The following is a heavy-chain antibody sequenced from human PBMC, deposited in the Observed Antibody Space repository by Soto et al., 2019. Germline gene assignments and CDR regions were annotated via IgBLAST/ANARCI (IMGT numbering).Heavy chain of an antibody. Sequence: QITLKESGPTLVKPTQTLTLTSTFSVFSLSTPGVGVGWLRQPPGTAREWLALIYWHDDNRYSPSLKSRLTITMETSKNQVGLTVTNMDPVERATYSGAHRQGSIVVNGDNWFDHWCQGSLVTVSS. D-gene: IGHD1-26*01. CDR1: VFSLSTPGVG. CDR3: AHRQGSIVVNGDNWFDH. V-gene: IGHV2-5*01. CDR2: IYWHDDN. J-gene: IGHJ5*02.